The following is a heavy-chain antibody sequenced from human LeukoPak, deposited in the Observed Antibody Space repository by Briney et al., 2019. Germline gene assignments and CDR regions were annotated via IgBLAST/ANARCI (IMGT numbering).Heavy chain of an antibody. CDR3: TTILYGDYGTFDI. Sequence: GGSLRLSCAASGFTFSGSAMHWVRQASGKGLEWVSRIRSKANSYATAYAASVKGRFTISRDDSENTAYLQVNSLKTEDTAVYYCTTILYGDYGTFDIWGQGTMVTVSS. CDR2: IRSKANSYAT. D-gene: IGHD4-17*01. CDR1: GFTFSGSA. J-gene: IGHJ3*02. V-gene: IGHV3-73*01.